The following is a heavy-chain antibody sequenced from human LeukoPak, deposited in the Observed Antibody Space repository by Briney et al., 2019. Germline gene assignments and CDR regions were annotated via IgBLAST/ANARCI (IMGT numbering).Heavy chain of an antibody. Sequence: PGGSLRLPCAASGFTFSRHWMSWVRQAPGKGLEWVANIKQDGSEKDYVDSVKGRFTISRDNAKNSLYLQRNSLRAEDTAVYYCAGDSASGYYNWGQGTLVTVSS. D-gene: IGHD3-3*01. J-gene: IGHJ4*02. CDR1: GFTFSRHW. CDR3: AGDSASGYYN. V-gene: IGHV3-7*04. CDR2: IKQDGSEK.